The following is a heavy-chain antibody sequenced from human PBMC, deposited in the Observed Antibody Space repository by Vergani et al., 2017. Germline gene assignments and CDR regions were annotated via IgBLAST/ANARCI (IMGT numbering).Heavy chain of an antibody. CDR3: ARGGTVVGSGAFDI. D-gene: IGHD4-23*01. Sequence: QLQLQESGSGLVKPSQTLSLTCAVSGRSISSGGYSWSWIRQPPGKGLEWTGYIYHSGSTYYNPSLKSRVTISVDRSKNQFSLKLSSVTAADTAVYYCARGGTVVGSGAFDIWGQGTMVTVSS. CDR1: GRSISSGGYS. J-gene: IGHJ3*02. CDR2: IYHSGST. V-gene: IGHV4-30-2*01.